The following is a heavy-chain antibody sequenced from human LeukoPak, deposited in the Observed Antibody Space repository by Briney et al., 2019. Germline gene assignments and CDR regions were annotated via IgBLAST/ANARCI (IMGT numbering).Heavy chain of an antibody. CDR1: GFTFDDYA. D-gene: IGHD6-13*01. CDR2: ISWDGGST. CDR3: GEDIRGSTSWYGLDY. J-gene: IGHJ4*02. V-gene: IGHV3-43D*03. Sequence: AGGSLRLSCAASGFTFDDYAMHWVRQAPGKGLEWVSLISWDGGSTYYADSVKGRFTISRDNSKNSLYLQMNSLRAEDTALYYCGEDIRGSTSWYGLDYWGQGTLVTVSS.